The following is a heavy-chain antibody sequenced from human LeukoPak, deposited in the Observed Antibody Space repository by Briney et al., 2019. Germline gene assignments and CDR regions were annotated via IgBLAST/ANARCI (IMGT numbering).Heavy chain of an antibody. CDR2: IKGDETEK. Sequence: PGGSLRLSCAASGFTFSDFGMNWVRQAPGKGLEWVAFIKGDETEKHYVDSLKGRYTISRDSAENSLSLQMNSLTVEDTAVYFCARGRFFYGWGIDVWGQGTTVIVSS. CDR1: GFTFSDFG. V-gene: IGHV3-7*01. J-gene: IGHJ6*02. D-gene: IGHD3-10*01. CDR3: ARGRFFYGWGIDV.